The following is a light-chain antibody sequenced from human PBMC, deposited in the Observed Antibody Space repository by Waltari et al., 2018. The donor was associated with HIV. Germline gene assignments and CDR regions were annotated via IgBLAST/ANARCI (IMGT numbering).Light chain of an antibody. V-gene: IGLV2-8*01. Sequence: QSALTQPLPAPGSPGQPVTISCTGTTGNVGGYGYVSWYQQHPGTAPKLMLYEVTRRPSGVPDRFSGSKSGNTASLTVSGLQTEDEADYYCSSYAGSNNLIFGGGTKLTVL. CDR3: SSYAGSNNLI. CDR2: EVT. CDR1: TGNVGGYGY. J-gene: IGLJ2*01.